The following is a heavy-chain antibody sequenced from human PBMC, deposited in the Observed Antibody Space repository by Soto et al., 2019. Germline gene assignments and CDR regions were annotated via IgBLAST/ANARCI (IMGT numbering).Heavy chain of an antibody. Sequence: EEHLVQSGGGLGQPGGSLRLSCAGSGFTFKTYGMNWVRRAPGKGLEWIAFISGTGITTDYADSVQGRFIVSRDNSNNSLHLQVNSLRSDDTAVDYGAREGCTSASCYSYIRAFAVWAKGQTSPCLQ. D-gene: IGHD2-21*02. CDR1: GFTFKTYG. CDR3: AREGCTSASCYSYIRAFAV. V-gene: IGHV3-48*01. J-gene: IGHJ3*01. CDR2: ISGTGITT.